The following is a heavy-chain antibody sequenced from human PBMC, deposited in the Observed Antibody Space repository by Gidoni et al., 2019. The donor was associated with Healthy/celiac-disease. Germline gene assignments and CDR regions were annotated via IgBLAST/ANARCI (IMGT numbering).Heavy chain of an antibody. CDR2: IIPIFGTA. CDR1: GGTFSSYA. D-gene: IGHD4-4*01. CDR3: ARGTVTTPSGGYYYYGMDV. J-gene: IGHJ6*02. Sequence: QVQLVQSGAEVKKPGSSVKVSCKASGGTFSSYAISWVRQAPGQGLEWMGGIIPIFGTANYAQKFQGRVTITADESTSTAYMELSSLRSEDTAVYYCARGTVTTPSGGYYYYGMDVWGQGTTVTVSS. V-gene: IGHV1-69*01.